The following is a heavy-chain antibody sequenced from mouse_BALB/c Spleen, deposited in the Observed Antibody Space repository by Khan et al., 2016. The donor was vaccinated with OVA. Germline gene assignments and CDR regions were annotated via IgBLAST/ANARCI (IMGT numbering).Heavy chain of an antibody. V-gene: IGHV2-6-7*01. CDR1: GFSLTGYG. Sequence: QVQLKQSGPGLVAPSQRLSITCTVSGFSLTGYGVNWVRQPPGKGLEWLGMIWGDGSTANNSVLKTGMSNSKENSKSQVCVKMNSVETDETARYDGGRAYYGNYREAMDYWGQGTSVTVSS. CDR3: GRAYYGNYREAMDY. D-gene: IGHD2-10*01. J-gene: IGHJ4*01. CDR2: IWGDGST.